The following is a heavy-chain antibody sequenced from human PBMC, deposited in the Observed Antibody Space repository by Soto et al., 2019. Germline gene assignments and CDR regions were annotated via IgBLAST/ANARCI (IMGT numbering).Heavy chain of an antibody. CDR3: ARSIVAAGNRWFDP. CDR1: GFSVKTSGVR. Sequence: SGPTLVNPTQTLTLTCTCSGFSVKTSGVRVSWIRQPPGKALEWLARIDWDDDKLYSTSLKTRLTISKDTSKNQVVLTMTNMDPVDTATYYCARSIVAAGNRWFDPWGQGTLVTVSS. D-gene: IGHD6-13*01. CDR2: IDWDDDK. J-gene: IGHJ5*02. V-gene: IGHV2-70*04.